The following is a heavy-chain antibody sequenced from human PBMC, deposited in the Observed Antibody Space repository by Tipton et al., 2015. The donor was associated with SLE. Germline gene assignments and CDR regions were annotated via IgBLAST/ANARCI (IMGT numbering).Heavy chain of an antibody. Sequence: SLRLSCVASGFIFSDYGIHWVRQAPGKGLEWVAFIRYDGSYKYYADSVEGRFTISRDNSKNTLYLQMNSLRAEDTAVYYCAMERYSTNWYFDYWGQGTLVTVSS. CDR2: IRYDGSYK. CDR1: GFIFSDYG. V-gene: IGHV3-30*02. D-gene: IGHD2-2*01. J-gene: IGHJ4*02. CDR3: AMERYSTNWYFDY.